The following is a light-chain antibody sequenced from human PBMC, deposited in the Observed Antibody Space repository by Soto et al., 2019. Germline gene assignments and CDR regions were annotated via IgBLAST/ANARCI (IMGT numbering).Light chain of an antibody. V-gene: IGLV1-47*01. CDR1: SSNIGSNY. Sequence: QSVLTQPPSASGTPGQRVAISCSGSSSNIGSNYVYWYQHLPGTAPKLLIYRNDQRPSGVPDRFSGSKSGTSASLAISGLRSGDEADYYCAAWDDSLSGYVFATGTKVTVL. CDR3: AAWDDSLSGYV. CDR2: RND. J-gene: IGLJ1*01.